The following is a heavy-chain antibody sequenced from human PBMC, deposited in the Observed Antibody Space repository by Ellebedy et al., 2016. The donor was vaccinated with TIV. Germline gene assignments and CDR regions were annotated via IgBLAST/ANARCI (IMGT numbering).Heavy chain of an antibody. CDR1: GFTFNTYS. D-gene: IGHD5-24*01. V-gene: IGHV3-48*02. Sequence: GESLKISCAASGFTFNTYSMAWVRQAPGKGLEWVSYMSSSTGDKYYADSVKGRFTISRVNAENSLYLQMNSLRDEETAVYYCAREGRDGYNPYFDYWGQGILVTVSS. CDR2: MSSSTGDK. J-gene: IGHJ4*02. CDR3: AREGRDGYNPYFDY.